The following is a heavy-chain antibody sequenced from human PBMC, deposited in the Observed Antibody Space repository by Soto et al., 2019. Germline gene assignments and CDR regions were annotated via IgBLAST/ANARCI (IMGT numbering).Heavy chain of an antibody. CDR1: GGSISSGGYS. V-gene: IGHV4-30-2*01. J-gene: IGHJ6*02. Sequence: SETLSLTCTVSGGSISSGGYSWSWIRQTPGKGLEWIGYIYPTGKTYYNPSLKNRATLSIDTSQNQFSLQLTSVTAADTAVYSGARPPPGPAPRSGAWAPGTTGPVS. CDR3: ARPPPGPAPRSGA. CDR2: IYPTGKT. D-gene: IGHD3-10*01.